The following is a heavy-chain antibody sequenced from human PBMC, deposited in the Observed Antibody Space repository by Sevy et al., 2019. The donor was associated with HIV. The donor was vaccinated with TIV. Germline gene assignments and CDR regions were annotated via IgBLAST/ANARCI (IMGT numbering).Heavy chain of an antibody. CDR2: IWHDGSNE. D-gene: IGHD4-17*01. CDR1: GFTFSTYV. CDR3: ASEEGYGANSRPFDY. J-gene: IGHJ4*02. Sequence: GGSLRLSCVASGFTFSTYVMHWVRQAPGKGLEWVAVIWHDGSNEYYADSVKGRLTISRDNSKNTLYLQMNSLRVEDTAVYYCASEEGYGANSRPFDYWGQGTLVTVSS. V-gene: IGHV3-33*08.